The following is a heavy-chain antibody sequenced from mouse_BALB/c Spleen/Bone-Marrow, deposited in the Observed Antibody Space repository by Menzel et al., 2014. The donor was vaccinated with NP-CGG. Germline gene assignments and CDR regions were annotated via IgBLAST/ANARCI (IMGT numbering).Heavy chain of an antibody. J-gene: IGHJ4*01. Sequence: EVMLVESGGGLVQPGGSLQLSCAASGFTFSSYTMSWVRQTQAKRLEWVAYISNGGGRTYYPDTVKGRFTIARDNAKNTLYLQKSSLNSEDTAMYYCARHVVNPYAMDYLGQGTSVTVSS. V-gene: IGHV5-12-2*01. CDR2: ISNGGGRT. CDR3: ARHVVNPYAMDY. CDR1: GFTFSSYT.